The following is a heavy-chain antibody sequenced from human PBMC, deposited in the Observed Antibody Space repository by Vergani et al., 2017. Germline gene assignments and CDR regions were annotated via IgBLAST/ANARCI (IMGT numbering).Heavy chain of an antibody. CDR3: ATKSCGTPVCQIGYFRE. D-gene: IGHD1-1*01. CDR2: ISYDGTQK. V-gene: IGHV3-30*03. CDR1: GYTSSYYG. J-gene: IGHJ1*01. Sequence: QVHLVESGGGVVQPGRSLRLSCVVSGYTSSYYGMHWVRQAPGKGLEWVAVISYDGTQKYYPDSVKGRFTISRDNSKSTLYLQMNSLRTEDTAVYYCATKSCGTPVCQIGYFREWGQGTLVTVSS.